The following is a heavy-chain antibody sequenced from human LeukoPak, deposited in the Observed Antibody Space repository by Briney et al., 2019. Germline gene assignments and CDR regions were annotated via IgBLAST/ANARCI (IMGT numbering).Heavy chain of an antibody. J-gene: IGHJ4*02. V-gene: IGHV3-23*01. CDR3: AKDLRFGDSPGNRFDY. CDR1: GFTFTSHS. D-gene: IGHD3-10*01. Sequence: GGSLRLSCAASGFTFTSHSMNWVRQAPGKGLEWVSAISGSGGGTYYADSVKGRFTISRDNSKNTLYLQMSSLRAEDTAVYYCAKDLRFGDSPGNRFDYWGQGTLVTVSS. CDR2: ISGSGGGT.